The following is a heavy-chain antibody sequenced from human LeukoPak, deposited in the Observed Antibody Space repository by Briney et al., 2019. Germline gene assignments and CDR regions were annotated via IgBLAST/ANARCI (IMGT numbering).Heavy chain of an antibody. J-gene: IGHJ5*02. D-gene: IGHD3-10*01. CDR3: AKDLGPTYYGSGSYWDNWFDP. Sequence: GGSLRLSCAASGFTFSSYGMHWVRQAPGKGLEWVAVISYDGSNKCYADSVKGRFTISRDNSKNTLYLQMNSLRAEDTAVYYCAKDLGPTYYGSGSYWDNWFDPWGQGTLVTVSS. CDR2: ISYDGSNK. V-gene: IGHV3-30*18. CDR1: GFTFSSYG.